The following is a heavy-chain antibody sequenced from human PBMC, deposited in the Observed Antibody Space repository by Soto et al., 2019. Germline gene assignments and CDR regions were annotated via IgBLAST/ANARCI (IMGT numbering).Heavy chain of an antibody. J-gene: IGHJ3*02. V-gene: IGHV3-15*01. D-gene: IGHD5-12*01. CDR3: TTERSGRATDAFDI. Sequence: GGPLRLSCEASGFTFSTAGLSWVGQAPGKGLGWVGRIKSKTDGGKTDYAAPEKGRITISRDDSKKTLYLQMNSQKTEDAAVYYGTTERSGRATDAFDIWGQGTMVTVSS. CDR2: IKSKTDGGKT. CDR1: GFTFSTAG.